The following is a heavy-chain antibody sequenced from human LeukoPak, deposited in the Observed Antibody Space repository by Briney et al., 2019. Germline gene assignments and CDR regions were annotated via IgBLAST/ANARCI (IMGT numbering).Heavy chain of an antibody. D-gene: IGHD1-26*01. Sequence: PGGSLRLSCAASRFSFSAYPMGWVRRAPGKGLEWVSGISASGDVTFHADPVKGRSTISRDNSKNTLYLQMNSLRAEDTAEYYCAKSLLTTASGTGRAFDIWGQGTMVTVSA. V-gene: IGHV3-23*01. CDR1: RFSFSAYP. CDR2: ISASGDVT. J-gene: IGHJ3*02. CDR3: AKSLLTTASGTGRAFDI.